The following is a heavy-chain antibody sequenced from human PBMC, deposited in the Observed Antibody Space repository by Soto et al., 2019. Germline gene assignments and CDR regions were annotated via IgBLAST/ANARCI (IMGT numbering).Heavy chain of an antibody. V-gene: IGHV3-21*01. D-gene: IGHD2-15*01. J-gene: IGHJ5*02. CDR2: ISPSSSYM. CDR3: VFALVSPEGSYDP. CDR1: GFTFRLFT. Sequence: GGSLRLSCEASGFTFRLFTMAWVRQAPGKGLEWVSCISPSSSYMHYADSVKGRFTISRDNAKNSVSLQMNNLRAEDTAVYYCVFALVSPEGSYDPWGQGTPVTVS.